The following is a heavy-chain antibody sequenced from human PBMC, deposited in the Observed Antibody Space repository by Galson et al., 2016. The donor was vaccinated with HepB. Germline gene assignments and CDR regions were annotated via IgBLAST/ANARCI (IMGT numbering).Heavy chain of an antibody. CDR3: ATARYRITWNFSYYDCLDV. V-gene: IGHV1-24*01. Sequence: SVKVSCKVSGYTFTELCIHWVRQAPGKGLEWMGGFDPDNGETIYAQKFQGRVTVTEDTSTDTAYMELSSLRSADTAVYYCATARYRITWNFSYYDCLDVWGHGTTVTVSS. D-gene: IGHD6-13*01. CDR2: FDPDNGET. J-gene: IGHJ6*02. CDR1: GYTFTELC.